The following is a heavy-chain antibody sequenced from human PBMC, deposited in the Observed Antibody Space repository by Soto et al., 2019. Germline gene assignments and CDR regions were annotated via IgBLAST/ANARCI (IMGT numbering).Heavy chain of an antibody. CDR2: ISYDGSNK. Sequence: PGGSLRLSCAASGFTFYNYDMVWVRQAPGKGLEWVALISYDGSNKYYADSVKGRFTISRDSSKNTLFLQMNSLRAEDTSVYYCAKGRRSSGWHLDYFDYWGQGTLVTVSS. CDR1: GFTFYNYD. J-gene: IGHJ4*02. D-gene: IGHD6-19*01. CDR3: AKGRRSSGWHLDYFDY. V-gene: IGHV3-30*18.